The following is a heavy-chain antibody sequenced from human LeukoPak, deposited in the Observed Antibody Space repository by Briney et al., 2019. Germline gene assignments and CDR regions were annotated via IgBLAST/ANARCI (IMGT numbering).Heavy chain of an antibody. CDR3: AKGPSTYSNYFDY. Sequence: GGPLRLSCAASGFTFSSYAMSWVRQAPGKGLEWVSAISGSGGSTYYADSVKGRYTISRDNSKNTLYLQMNSLRAEDTAVYYCAKGPSTYSNYFDYWGQGTLVTVSS. CDR2: ISGSGGST. D-gene: IGHD4-11*01. CDR1: GFTFSSYA. J-gene: IGHJ4*02. V-gene: IGHV3-23*01.